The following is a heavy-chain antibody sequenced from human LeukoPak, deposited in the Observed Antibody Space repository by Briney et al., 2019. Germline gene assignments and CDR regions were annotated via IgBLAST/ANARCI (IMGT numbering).Heavy chain of an antibody. Sequence: KPSETLSLTCTVSGGSISSYYWSWIRQPPGKGLEWIGYINYSGSTNYNPSLKSRVTISVDTSKNQFSLKLSSVTAADTAVYYCAINLAVAGPRAIGFDIWGQGTMVTVSS. D-gene: IGHD6-19*01. CDR3: AINLAVAGPRAIGFDI. J-gene: IGHJ3*02. CDR2: INYSGST. V-gene: IGHV4-59*01. CDR1: GGSISSYY.